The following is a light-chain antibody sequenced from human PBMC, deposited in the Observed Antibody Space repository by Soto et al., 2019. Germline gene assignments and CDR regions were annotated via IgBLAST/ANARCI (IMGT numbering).Light chain of an antibody. J-gene: IGKJ1*01. CDR1: QSISSW. Sequence: DIQMTQSPSTLSASVGDRVTITCRASQSISSWLAWYQQKPGKAPKLLIYKASSLESGVPSRFSGSGSGTEFTLTISCLQADDFATYYCQQFNNYPWTFGQGTRVEIK. CDR2: KAS. CDR3: QQFNNYPWT. V-gene: IGKV1-5*03.